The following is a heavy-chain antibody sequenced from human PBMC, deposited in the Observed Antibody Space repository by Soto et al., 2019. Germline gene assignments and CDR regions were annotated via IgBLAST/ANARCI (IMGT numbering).Heavy chain of an antibody. J-gene: IGHJ6*02. CDR2: ISHTGTT. V-gene: IGHV4-38-2*02. Sequence: PSETLSLTCLVSGFPISSPYSWGWIRQPPGKGLEWIGSISHTGTTSYSPSLTSRVSISVDTSKNQVSLKLTSVTAADTAVYFCARVSMVIRDSVHFSVDVWGHGTTVTVSS. CDR3: ARVSMVIRDSVHFSVDV. CDR1: GFPISSPYS. D-gene: IGHD2-21*01.